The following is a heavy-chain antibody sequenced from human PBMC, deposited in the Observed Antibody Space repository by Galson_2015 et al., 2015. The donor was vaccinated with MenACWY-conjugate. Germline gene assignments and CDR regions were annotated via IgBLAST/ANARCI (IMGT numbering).Heavy chain of an antibody. CDR1: GFTLSTND. D-gene: IGHD3-3*01. CDR2: IGIAGDT. CDR3: ARGKRSTIFGVVIILDYYGLDV. J-gene: IGHJ6*02. V-gene: IGHV3-13*01. Sequence: SLRLSCEASGFTLSTNDMHWVRHAAGKGLEWVSGIGIAGDTNYSGYVKGRFTISRENAKNSFYLKMNSLRAGDTAVYYCARGKRSTIFGVVIILDYYGLDVWGQGTTVTVSS.